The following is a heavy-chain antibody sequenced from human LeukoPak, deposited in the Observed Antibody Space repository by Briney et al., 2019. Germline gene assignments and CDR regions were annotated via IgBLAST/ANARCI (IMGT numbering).Heavy chain of an antibody. V-gene: IGHV3-33*01. J-gene: IGHJ4*02. D-gene: IGHD3-9*01. Sequence: GGSLRLSCAASGFTFSSYGMHWVRQAPGKGLEWVAVIWYDGNNKYYADSVKGHFTISRDNSKNTLYLQMNSLRAEDTAVYYCARSTSSEYDIYHFDYWGQGTLVTVSS. CDR1: GFTFSSYG. CDR2: IWYDGNNK. CDR3: ARSTSSEYDIYHFDY.